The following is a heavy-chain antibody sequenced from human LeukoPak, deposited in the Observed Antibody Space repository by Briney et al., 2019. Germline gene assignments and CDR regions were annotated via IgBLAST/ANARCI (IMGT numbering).Heavy chain of an antibody. Sequence: ASVKVSCKASGYTFSDFTNYHLHWVRQAPVQGLEWVGRLNAKIGDTYYAQKFQGRVTITANTSINTAYMELSSHGTADTACDFCVRDFWGTCDYWGQGTLVTVSS. J-gene: IGHJ4*02. D-gene: IGHD3-16*01. CDR3: VRDFWGTCDY. V-gene: IGHV1-2*06. CDR1: GYTFSDFTNYH. CDR2: LNAKIGDT.